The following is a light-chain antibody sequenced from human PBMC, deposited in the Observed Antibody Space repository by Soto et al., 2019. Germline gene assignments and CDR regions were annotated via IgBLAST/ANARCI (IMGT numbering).Light chain of an antibody. CDR3: QHSNSYSEA. Sequence: TRSPSSLSASVGASVTITGRASQDIALYLAWYQQKPGEAPKLLIYAASTLYGGVPSRFSGSGSGTEFTLTISSLQPDDFATYYCQHSNSYSEAFGQGTMVDIK. J-gene: IGKJ1*01. V-gene: IGKV1-9*01. CDR2: AAS. CDR1: QDIALY.